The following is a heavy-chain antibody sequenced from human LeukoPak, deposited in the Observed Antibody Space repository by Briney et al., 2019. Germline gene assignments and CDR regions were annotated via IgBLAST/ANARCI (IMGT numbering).Heavy chain of an antibody. J-gene: IGHJ4*02. V-gene: IGHV3-23*01. CDR1: GVTISSYA. Sequence: GGSLRLSCAASGVTISSYAMRWVRQAPGKGLEWVSAISGSGGSTYYADSVKGRFTISRDNSKNTLYLQMNSLRAEDTAVYYCAKDTYSTSPYYFDYWGQGTLVTVSS. CDR3: AKDTYSTSPYYFDY. D-gene: IGHD1-26*01. CDR2: ISGSGGST.